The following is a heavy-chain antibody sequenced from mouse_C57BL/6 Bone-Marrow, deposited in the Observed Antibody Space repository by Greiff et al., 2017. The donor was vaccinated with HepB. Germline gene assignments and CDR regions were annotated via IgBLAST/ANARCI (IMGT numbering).Heavy chain of an antibody. CDR1: GFNIKDDY. J-gene: IGHJ3*01. D-gene: IGHD3-2*02. Sequence: VQLQQSGAELVRPGASVKLSCTASGFNIKDDYMHWVKQRPEQGLEWIGWIDPENGDTEYASKFQGMATITADTSSNTAYLQLSSLTSEDTAVYYCTTLQLTPEFAYWGQGTLVTVSA. CDR2: IDPENGDT. V-gene: IGHV14-4*01. CDR3: TTLQLTPEFAY.